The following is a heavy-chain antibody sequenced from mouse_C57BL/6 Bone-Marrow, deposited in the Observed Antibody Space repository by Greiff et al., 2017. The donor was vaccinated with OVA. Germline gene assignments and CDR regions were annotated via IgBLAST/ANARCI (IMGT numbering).Heavy chain of an antibody. CDR2: IDPSDSYT. CDR3: ANGYWYFDV. V-gene: IGHV1-59*01. J-gene: IGHJ1*03. CDR1: GYTFTSYW. Sequence: QVHVKQPGAELVRPGTSVKLSCKASGYTFTSYWMHWVKQRPGQGLEWIGVIDPSDSYTNYNQKFKGKATLTVDTSSSTSYMQLSSLTSEDSAVYYCANGYWYFDVWGTGTTVTVSS.